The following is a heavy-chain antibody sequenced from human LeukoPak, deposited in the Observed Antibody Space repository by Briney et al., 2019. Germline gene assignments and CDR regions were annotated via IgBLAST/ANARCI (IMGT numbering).Heavy chain of an antibody. CDR1: GFTFSGYA. V-gene: IGHV3-23*01. CDR3: ARDDAPGGGYLDY. J-gene: IGHJ4*02. D-gene: IGHD2-8*01. Sequence: GGSLRLSCAASGFTFSGYAMSWVRQAAGKGLEWVSRITGSGGSTSNADSVKGRFTISRDNSKNTLYLQMNSLRAEDTAVYYCARDDAPGGGYLDYRGQGTLVTVSS. CDR2: ITGSGGST.